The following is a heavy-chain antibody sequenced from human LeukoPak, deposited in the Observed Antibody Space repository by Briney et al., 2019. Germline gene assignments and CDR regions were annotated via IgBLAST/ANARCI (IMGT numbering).Heavy chain of an antibody. Sequence: GASVKVSCKASGYTFTSYGISWVRQAPGQGLEWMGWISAYNGNTNYAQKLQGRVTMTTDTSTSTAYLELRSLRSDDTAVYYCARDWYDFWSGYPNPDAFDIWGQGTMVTVSS. V-gene: IGHV1-18*01. CDR3: ARDWYDFWSGYPNPDAFDI. J-gene: IGHJ3*02. D-gene: IGHD3-3*01. CDR1: GYTFTSYG. CDR2: ISAYNGNT.